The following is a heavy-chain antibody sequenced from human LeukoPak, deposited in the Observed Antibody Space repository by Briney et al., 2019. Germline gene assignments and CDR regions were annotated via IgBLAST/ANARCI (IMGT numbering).Heavy chain of an antibody. V-gene: IGHV3-23*01. CDR2: ISGGGDNT. CDR1: GFTFSSYG. Sequence: GGTLRLSCAASGFTFSSYGMSWVRQTPGNGLEWVSSISGGGDNTYYADSVKGRSTISRDNSKNTLYLQMDSLRAEDTAIYYCARSGYTSGTGKFDNWGQGTLVTVSS. CDR3: ARSGYTSGTGKFDN. J-gene: IGHJ4*02. D-gene: IGHD6-19*01.